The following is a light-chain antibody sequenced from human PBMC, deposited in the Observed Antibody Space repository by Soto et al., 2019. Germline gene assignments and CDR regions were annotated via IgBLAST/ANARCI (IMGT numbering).Light chain of an antibody. J-gene: IGLJ2*01. V-gene: IGLV2-14*01. CDR2: EVS. CDR3: SSYTSSTTGVV. CDR1: SSDIGYYNY. Sequence: QSVLTQPASVSGSPGQSITISCTGTSSDIGYYNYVSWHQQHPGKAPKLMIYEVSNRPSGVSNRFSGSRSGDTASLTISGLQAEDEADYFCSSYTSSTTGVVFGGGTKVTVL.